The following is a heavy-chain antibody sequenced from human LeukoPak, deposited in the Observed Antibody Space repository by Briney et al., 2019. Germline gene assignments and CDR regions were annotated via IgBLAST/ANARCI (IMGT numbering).Heavy chain of an antibody. Sequence: ASVKVSCKVSGYTLTELSMHWVRQAPGKGLEWMGGFDPEDGETIYAQKFQGRVTMTEDTSTDTAFMELSSLRSEDTAVYYCATFHEYYYGSGSYYDYWGQGTLVTVSS. V-gene: IGHV1-24*01. CDR1: GYTLTELS. CDR2: FDPEDGET. J-gene: IGHJ4*02. CDR3: ATFHEYYYGSGSYYDY. D-gene: IGHD3-10*01.